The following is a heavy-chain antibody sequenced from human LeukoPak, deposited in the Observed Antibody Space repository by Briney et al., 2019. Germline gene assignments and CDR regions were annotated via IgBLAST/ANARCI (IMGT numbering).Heavy chain of an antibody. CDR1: GLTFSSYA. J-gene: IGHJ1*01. D-gene: IGHD1-26*01. V-gene: IGHV3-23*01. Sequence: GGSLRLSCEASGLTFSSYAMSWVRQAPGKGLEWVSAISGSGVTTHYAGSVKGRFSISRDNSKNTLYLQMNSLRAEDTALYYCAKKVVVGATSPYSDFQDWGQGTLVTVSS. CDR3: AKKVVVGATSPYSDFQD. CDR2: ISGSGVTT.